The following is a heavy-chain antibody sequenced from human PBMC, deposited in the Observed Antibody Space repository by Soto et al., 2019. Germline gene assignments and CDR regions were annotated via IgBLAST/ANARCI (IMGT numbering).Heavy chain of an antibody. CDR3: ARDWGEQWLPYNYFDY. V-gene: IGHV3-30-3*01. CDR1: GFTFSSYA. J-gene: IGHJ4*02. D-gene: IGHD6-19*01. CDR2: ISYDGSNK. Sequence: PGGSLRLSCAASGFTFSSYAMHWVRQAPGKGLEWVAVISYDGSNKYYADSVKGRFTISRDNSKNTLYLQMNSLRAEDTAVYYCARDWGEQWLPYNYFDYWGQGTLVTVSS.